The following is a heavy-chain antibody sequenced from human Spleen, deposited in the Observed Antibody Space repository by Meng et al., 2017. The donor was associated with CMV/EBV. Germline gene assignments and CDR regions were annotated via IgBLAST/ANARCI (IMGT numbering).Heavy chain of an antibody. V-gene: IGHV3-23*01. CDR2: ISGSGGST. CDR1: GFTFSSYE. CDR3: AKDGPRRFGELLSGGQGYFDY. D-gene: IGHD2-2*01. J-gene: IGHJ4*02. Sequence: GGSLRLSCAASGFTFSSYEMNWVRQAPGKGLEWVSAISGSGGSTYYADSVKGRFTISRDNSKNTLYLQMNSLRAEDTAVYYCAKDGPRRFGELLSGGQGYFDYWGQGTLVTVSS.